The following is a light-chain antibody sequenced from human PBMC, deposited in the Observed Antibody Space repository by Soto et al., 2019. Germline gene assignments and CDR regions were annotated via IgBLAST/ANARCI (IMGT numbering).Light chain of an antibody. V-gene: IGLV2-14*01. CDR1: SSDIGAYKY. CDR2: EVN. Sequence: QSALTQPASVSGSPGQPITISCSGTSSDIGAYKYVSWYQQHPGKVPKLMIYEVNNRPSGVSDRFSGSKSGNTASLTISGLQAEDEADYYCSSYTGRNTWMFGGGTKLTVL. CDR3: SSYTGRNTWM. J-gene: IGLJ3*02.